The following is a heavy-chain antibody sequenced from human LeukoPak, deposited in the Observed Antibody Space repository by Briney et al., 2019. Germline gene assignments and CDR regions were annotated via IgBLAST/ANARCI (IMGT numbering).Heavy chain of an antibody. CDR1: GFTFSDYG. Sequence: PGGSLRLSCSASGFTFSDYGLHWVRQAPGKGLAWVAIISDGGSNTYYGDSVKGRFTVSRDNSKNTLYLQMTSLRVDDTAVYYCPREVNYYYYMDVWGKGTTVTVS. CDR3: PREVNYYYYMDV. CDR2: ISDGGSNT. J-gene: IGHJ6*03. D-gene: IGHD4-11*01. V-gene: IGHV3-30*01.